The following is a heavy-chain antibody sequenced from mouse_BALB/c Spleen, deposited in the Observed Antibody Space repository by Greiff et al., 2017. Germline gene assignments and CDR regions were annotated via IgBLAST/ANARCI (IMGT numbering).Heavy chain of an antibody. CDR1: GFTFSDYY. V-gene: IGHV5-4*02. CDR3: ARDRDYDVDRFAY. CDR2: ISDGGSYT. J-gene: IGHJ3*01. Sequence: EVQRVESGGGLVKPGGSLKLSCAASGFTFSDYYMYWVRQTPEKRLEWVATISDGGSYTYYPDSVKGRFTISRDNAKNNLYLQMSSLKSEDTAMYYCARDRDYDVDRFAYWGQGTLVTVSA. D-gene: IGHD2-4*01.